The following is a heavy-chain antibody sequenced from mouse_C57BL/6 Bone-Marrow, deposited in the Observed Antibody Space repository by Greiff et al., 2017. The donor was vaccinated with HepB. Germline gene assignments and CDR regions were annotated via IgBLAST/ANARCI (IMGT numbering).Heavy chain of an antibody. CDR1: GYTFTDYN. V-gene: IGHV1-22*01. CDR3: ARWGVTLYYYAMDY. D-gene: IGHD2-2*01. CDR2: INPNNGGT. J-gene: IGHJ4*01. Sequence: EVKLQQSGPELVKPGASVKMSCKASGYTFTDYNMHWVKQSHGKSLEWIGYINPNNGGTSYNQKFKGKSTFTVNKSSSKAYMELRSLTSEESAVYYCARWGVTLYYYAMDYWGQGTSVTVSS.